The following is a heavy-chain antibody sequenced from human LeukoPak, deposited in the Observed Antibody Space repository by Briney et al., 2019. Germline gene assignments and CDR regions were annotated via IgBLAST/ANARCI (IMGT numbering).Heavy chain of an antibody. CDR1: GFTFRNCA. V-gene: IGHV3-23*01. CDR3: AKHVSGSLFYFDY. CDR2: ISGTGYNT. Sequence: GGSLRPSCAASGFTFRNCAMSWVRQAPGKGLEWVSGISGTGYNTYYADSVKGRFTISRDNSKNTLYLQMNSLGAEDTAVYYCAKHVSGSLFYFDYWGQRTLVTVSS. D-gene: IGHD3-10*01. J-gene: IGHJ4*02.